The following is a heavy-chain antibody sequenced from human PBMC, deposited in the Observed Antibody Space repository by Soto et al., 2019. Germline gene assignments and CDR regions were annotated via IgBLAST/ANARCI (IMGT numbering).Heavy chain of an antibody. D-gene: IGHD2-8*01. CDR1: GYTFTSYG. CDR2: ISAYNGNT. V-gene: IGHV1-18*01. Sequence: QVQLVQSGAEVKKPGASVKVSCKASGYTFTSYGISWVRQAPGQGLEWMGWISAYNGNTNYAQKLQGRVTMKTDKSTSTAYMELRSLRSDDTAVYYCARVEGNCTNGVCYIGGGFDYWGQGTLVTVSS. J-gene: IGHJ4*02. CDR3: ARVEGNCTNGVCYIGGGFDY.